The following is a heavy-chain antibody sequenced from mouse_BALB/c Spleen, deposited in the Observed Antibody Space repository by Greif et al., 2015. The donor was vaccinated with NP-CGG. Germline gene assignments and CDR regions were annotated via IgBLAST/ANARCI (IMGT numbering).Heavy chain of an antibody. J-gene: IGHJ4*01. CDR2: ISSGGSYT. CDR3: ARQNYGYHAMDY. CDR1: GFTFSSYA. D-gene: IGHD1-2*01. V-gene: IGHV5-9-3*01. Sequence: EVKLVESGGGLVKPGGSLKLSCAASGFTFSSYAMSWVRQTPEKRLEWVATISSGGSYTYYPDSVKGRFTISRDNAENPLYLQMSSLRSEDTAMYYCARQNYGYHAMDYWGQGTSVTVSS.